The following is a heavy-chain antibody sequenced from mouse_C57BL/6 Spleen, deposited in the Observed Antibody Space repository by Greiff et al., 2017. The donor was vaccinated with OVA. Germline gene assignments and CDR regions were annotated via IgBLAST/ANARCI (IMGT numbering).Heavy chain of an antibody. CDR2: ISSGSSTI. CDR3: AILTGTDFDY. D-gene: IGHD4-1*01. V-gene: IGHV5-17*01. CDR1: GFTFSDYG. J-gene: IGHJ2*01. Sequence: EVNVVESGGGLVKPGGSLKLSCAASGFTFSDYGMHWVRQAPEKGLEWVAYISSGSSTIYYADTVKGRFTISRDNAKNTLFLQMTSLRSEDTAMYYCAILTGTDFDYWGQGTTLTVSS.